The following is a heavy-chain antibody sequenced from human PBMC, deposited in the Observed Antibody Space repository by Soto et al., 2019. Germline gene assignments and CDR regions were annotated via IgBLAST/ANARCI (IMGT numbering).Heavy chain of an antibody. J-gene: IGHJ4*02. CDR1: GYTFTSYY. CDR3: ARAIEAAMVEIPNFDY. D-gene: IGHD5-18*01. Sequence: QVQLVQSGAEVKKPGASVKVSCKASGYTFTSYYMHWVRQAPGQGLEWMGIINPSGGSTSYAQKFQGRVTMTRDTSKSTVYMELSSLRSEDTAVYYCARAIEAAMVEIPNFDYWGQGTLVTVSS. V-gene: IGHV1-46*01. CDR2: INPSGGST.